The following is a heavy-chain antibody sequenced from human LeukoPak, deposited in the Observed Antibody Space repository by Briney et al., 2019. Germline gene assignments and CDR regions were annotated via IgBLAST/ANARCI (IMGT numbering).Heavy chain of an antibody. CDR1: GYTLTELS. D-gene: IGHD3-22*01. Sequence: GASVKVSCKVSGYTLTELSMHWVRQAPGKGLEWMGGFDPEDGETIYAQKFLGRVTMTEDTSTDTAYMELSSLRSEDTAVYYCATILYYYDSSGYYFDYWGQGTLVTVSS. V-gene: IGHV1-24*01. CDR2: FDPEDGET. J-gene: IGHJ4*02. CDR3: ATILYYYDSSGYYFDY.